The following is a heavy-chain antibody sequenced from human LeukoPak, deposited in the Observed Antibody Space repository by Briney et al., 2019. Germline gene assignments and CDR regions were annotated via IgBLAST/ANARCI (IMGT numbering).Heavy chain of an antibody. J-gene: IGHJ4*02. CDR2: IYYSGST. CDR1: GGSISSSSYY. V-gene: IGHV4-61*05. Sequence: PSETLSLTCTVSGGSISSSSYYWGWIRQPPGKGLEWIGYIYYSGSTNYNPSLKSRVTISVDTSKNQFSLKLSSVTAADTAVYYCARAIGATNIDYWGQGTLVTVSS. CDR3: ARAIGATNIDY. D-gene: IGHD1-26*01.